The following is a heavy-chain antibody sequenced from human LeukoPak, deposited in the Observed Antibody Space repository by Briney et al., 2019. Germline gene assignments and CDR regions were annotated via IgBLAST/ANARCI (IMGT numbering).Heavy chain of an antibody. CDR2: INHSGST. V-gene: IGHV4-34*01. CDR1: GGSFSGYY. J-gene: IGHJ2*01. CDR3: ARRPGSGWYGRYFDL. D-gene: IGHD6-19*01. Sequence: SETLSLTCAVYGGSFSGYYWSWIRQPPGKGLEWIGEINHSGSTNYNPSLKSRVTISADTSKNQFSLKLSSVTAADTAVYYCARRPGSGWYGRYFDLWGRGTLVTVSS.